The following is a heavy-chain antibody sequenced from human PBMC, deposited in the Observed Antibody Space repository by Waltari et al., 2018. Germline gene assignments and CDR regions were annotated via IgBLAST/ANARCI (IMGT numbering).Heavy chain of an antibody. CDR3: ARGHTISGGDYMDV. CDR1: GFTVSHNY. CDR2: IYTVGST. D-gene: IGHD3-3*01. Sequence: EVQLVESGGGLIQPGGSLRLSCAVSGFTVSHNYMSWVHQAPGKGLEWVSVIYTVGSTFYADSVRGRFTISRDNSMNTLFLQMNSLRGEDTAVYYCARGHTISGGDYMDVWGKGTTVIVSS. V-gene: IGHV3-53*01. J-gene: IGHJ6*03.